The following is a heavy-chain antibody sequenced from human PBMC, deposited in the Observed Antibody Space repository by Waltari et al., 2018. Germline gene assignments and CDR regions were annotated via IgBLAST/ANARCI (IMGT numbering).Heavy chain of an antibody. CDR1: GYTFNDYY. CDR2: INPNSGGT. Sequence: QVQLVQSGAEVKKPGASVKVSCKASGYTFNDYYIHWVRQAPGPGLKGMGRINPNSGGTKSAQRVQGWATMTRSASMNTACLEVGGRGSDDTAVYCWARQATDYSSYWFHPWGQGTLVTVSS. V-gene: IGHV1-2*04. CDR3: ARQATDYSSYWFHP. J-gene: IGHJ5*02. D-gene: IGHD4-4*01.